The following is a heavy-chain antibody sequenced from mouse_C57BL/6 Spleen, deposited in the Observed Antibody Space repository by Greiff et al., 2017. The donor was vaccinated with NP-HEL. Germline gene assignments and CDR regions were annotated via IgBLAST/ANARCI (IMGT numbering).Heavy chain of an antibody. D-gene: IGHD1-1*01. CDR2: IYPSDSET. CDR3: ARSRDYGSSPDY. V-gene: IGHV1-61*01. CDR1: GYTFTSYW. J-gene: IGHJ2*01. Sequence: QVQLQQPGAELVRPGSSVKLSCKASGYTFTSYWMDWVKQRPGQGLEWIGNIYPSDSETHYNQKFKDKATLTVDKSSSTAYMQLSSLTSADSAVYYCARSRDYGSSPDYWGQGTTLTVSS.